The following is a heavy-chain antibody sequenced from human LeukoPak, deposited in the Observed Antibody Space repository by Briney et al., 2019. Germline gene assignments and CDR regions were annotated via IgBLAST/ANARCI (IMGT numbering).Heavy chain of an antibody. V-gene: IGHV4-59*01. CDR3: ARGRIVEIGDAFDI. CDR2: IYYSGST. D-gene: IGHD1-26*01. J-gene: IGHJ3*02. CDR1: GGSISSYY. Sequence: PSETLSLTCTVSGGSISSYYWSWIRQPPGKGLEWIGYIYYSGSTNYNPSLKSRVTISVDTSKNQFSLKLSSVTAADTAVYYCARGRIVEIGDAFDIWGQGQWSPSLQ.